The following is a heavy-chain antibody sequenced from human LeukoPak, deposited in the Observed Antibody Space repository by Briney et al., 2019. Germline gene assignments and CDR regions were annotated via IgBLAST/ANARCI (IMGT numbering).Heavy chain of an antibody. CDR3: ARDASMVRGAGKYYFDY. J-gene: IGHJ4*02. CDR2: ISGSGGST. Sequence: GGFLRLSCAASGFTFSSYAMSWVRQAPGKGLEWVSAISGSGGSTYYADSVKGRFTISRDNSKNALYLQMNSLRAEDTAVYYCARDASMVRGAGKYYFDYWGQGTLVTVSS. CDR1: GFTFSSYA. V-gene: IGHV3-23*01. D-gene: IGHD3-10*01.